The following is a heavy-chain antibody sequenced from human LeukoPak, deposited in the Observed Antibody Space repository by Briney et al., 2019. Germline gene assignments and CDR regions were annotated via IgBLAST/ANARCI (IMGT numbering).Heavy chain of an antibody. D-gene: IGHD5-24*01. V-gene: IGHV3-21*01. CDR1: GFPFSSYN. CDR3: ARDGDGYSQYYFDY. J-gene: IGHJ4*02. Sequence: GGSLRLSCAASGFPFSSYNMNWVRQAPGKGLEWVSAITGRGRSTYYADSVEGRFTISRDSAKNSVYLQMNSLRAKDTAIYYCARDGDGYSQYYFDYWGQGTLVTVSS. CDR2: ITGRGRST.